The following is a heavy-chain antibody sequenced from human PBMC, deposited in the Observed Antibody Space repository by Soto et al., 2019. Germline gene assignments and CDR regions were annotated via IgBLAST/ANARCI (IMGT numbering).Heavy chain of an antibody. J-gene: IGHJ5*02. Sequence: RLSCAASGFTFSDYYMAWIRQAPGKGLEWVSYITGNDNTIYYADSVKGRFTISRDNAKNSLSLQMNSLRAEDTAVYYCARGAYSSGWYWFDPWGQGTLVTVSS. CDR3: ARGAYSSGWYWFDP. V-gene: IGHV3-11*01. CDR2: ITGNDNTI. D-gene: IGHD6-19*01. CDR1: GFTFSDYY.